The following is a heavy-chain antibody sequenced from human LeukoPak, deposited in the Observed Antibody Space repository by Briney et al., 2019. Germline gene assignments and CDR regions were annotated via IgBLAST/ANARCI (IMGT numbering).Heavy chain of an antibody. CDR2: ISSSSSYI. CDR3: ARGSVGATAWAFFDY. CDR1: GFTFSSYS. D-gene: IGHD1-26*01. V-gene: IGHV3-21*01. Sequence: GGSLRLSCAASGFTFSSYSMNWVRQAPGKGLEWVSAISSSSSYIFQEDSVKGRVTISRDNAKNSLYLQMNSLGAEDTAVYYCARGSVGATAWAFFDYWGQGTLVTVSS. J-gene: IGHJ4*02.